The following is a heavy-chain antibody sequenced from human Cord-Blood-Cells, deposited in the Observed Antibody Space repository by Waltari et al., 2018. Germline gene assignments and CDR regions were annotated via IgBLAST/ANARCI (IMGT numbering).Heavy chain of an antibody. D-gene: IGHD3-10*01. CDR2: RNPNSGNT. CDR1: GYTFTSYD. V-gene: IGHV1-8*01. CDR3: ARGHHPNYYGSGRGNWFDP. Sequence: QVQLVQSGAEVKKPGASVKVSCKASGYTFTSYDINWVRQATGQGLEWMGWRNPNSGNTGYAQKFQGRVTMTRNTSISTAYMELSSLRSEDTAVYYCARGHHPNYYGSGRGNWFDPWGQGTLVTVSS. J-gene: IGHJ5*02.